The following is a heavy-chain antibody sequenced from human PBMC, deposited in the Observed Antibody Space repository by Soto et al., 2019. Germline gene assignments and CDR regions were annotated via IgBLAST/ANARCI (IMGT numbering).Heavy chain of an antibody. V-gene: IGHV3-13*01. CDR2: IGTAGDT. CDR3: ARASQRGVYYFDY. D-gene: IGHD3-10*01. Sequence: GGSLRLSCAASGFTFSSYAMSWVRQATGKGLEWVSAIGTAGDTYYPGSVKGRFTISRENAKNSLYLQMNSLRAGDTAVYYCARASQRGVYYFDYWGQGTLVTVSS. CDR1: GFTFSSYA. J-gene: IGHJ4*02.